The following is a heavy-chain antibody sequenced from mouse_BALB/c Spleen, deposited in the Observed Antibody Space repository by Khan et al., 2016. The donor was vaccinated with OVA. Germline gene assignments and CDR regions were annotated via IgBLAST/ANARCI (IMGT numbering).Heavy chain of an antibody. J-gene: IGHJ3*01. V-gene: IGHV1-61*01. CDR1: GYSFTSYW. D-gene: IGHD1-2*01. CDR2: IHPSDSET. CDR3: ARRRFIITTGEDPGFAY. Sequence: QVQLKQSGAELVRPGASVKLSCKASGYSFTSYWMNWVKQRPGQGLEWIGMIHPSDSETRLNQKFKDKASLTLDKSSSTAYMQLISPTSEDSAVYYCARRRFIITTGEDPGFAYWGQGTLVTVSA.